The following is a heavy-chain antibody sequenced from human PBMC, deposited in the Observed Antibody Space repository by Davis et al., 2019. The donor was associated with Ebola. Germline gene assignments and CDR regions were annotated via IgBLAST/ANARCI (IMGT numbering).Heavy chain of an antibody. CDR2: IKSKTDGGTT. CDR1: GFTFSNAW. Sequence: GESLKISCAASGFTFSNAWMNWVRQAPGKGLEWVGRIKSKTDGGTTDYAAPVKGRFTISRDDSKNTLYLQMNSLKTEDTAVYYCITDRTGDLYYYYGMGVWGQGTTVTVSS. J-gene: IGHJ6*02. D-gene: IGHD7-27*01. CDR3: ITDRTGDLYYYYGMGV. V-gene: IGHV3-15*07.